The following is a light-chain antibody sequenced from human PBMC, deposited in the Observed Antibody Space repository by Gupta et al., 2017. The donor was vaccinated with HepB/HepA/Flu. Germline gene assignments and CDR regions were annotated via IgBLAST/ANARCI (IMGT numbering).Light chain of an antibody. CDR2: KIS. CDR3: QQYHAWPRT. Sequence: PSPSTLSVSTGERATITCRASQSVSSWLAWYQQKPGQAPRLLIYKISTWEGGIPARFSGSGSGTEFTLTISSLQSEDFAIYYCQQYHAWPRTFGQGTKVDVK. V-gene: IGKV3-15*01. CDR1: QSVSSW. J-gene: IGKJ1*01.